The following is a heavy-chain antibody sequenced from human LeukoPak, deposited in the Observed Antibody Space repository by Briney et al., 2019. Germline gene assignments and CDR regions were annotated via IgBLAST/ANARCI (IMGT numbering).Heavy chain of an antibody. CDR2: INPNSGGT. CDR1: GYTFTGYY. J-gene: IGHJ6*03. D-gene: IGHD2-2*01. V-gene: IGHV1-2*02. CDR3: ASVRGDYCSSTSCPTYYMDV. Sequence: ASVKVSCKASGYTFTGYYMHWVRQAPGQGLEWMGWINPNSGGTNYAQKFQGRVTITTDESTSTAYMELSSLRSEDTAVYYCASVRGDYCSSTSCPTYYMDVWGKGTTVTVSS.